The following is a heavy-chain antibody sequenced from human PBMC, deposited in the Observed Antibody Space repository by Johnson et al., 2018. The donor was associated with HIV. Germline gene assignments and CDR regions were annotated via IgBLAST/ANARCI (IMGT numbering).Heavy chain of an antibody. CDR1: GFTLSSYW. D-gene: IGHD7-27*01. J-gene: IGHJ3*02. CDR3: ARDHLTGNYAFDI. Sequence: MLLVESGGGLVQPGGSLRVSCGASGFTLSSYWMSWVRQAPGKGLEWVANIKQDGSEKYYVDSVKGLFTISRDNAKNSLYLQMNSLRAEDTALYYCARDHLTGNYAFDIWGQGTMVTVSS. V-gene: IGHV3-7*05. CDR2: IKQDGSEK.